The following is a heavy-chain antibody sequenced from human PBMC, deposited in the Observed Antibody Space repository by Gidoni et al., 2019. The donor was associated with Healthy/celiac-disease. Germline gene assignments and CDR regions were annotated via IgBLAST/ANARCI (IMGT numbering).Heavy chain of an antibody. J-gene: IGHJ6*02. CDR2: IKQDGSEK. V-gene: IGHV3-7*03. D-gene: IGHD1-1*01. Sequence: EVQLVESGGGLVQPGGSLRLSCAASGFTFSSYWMSWVRQAPGKGLEWVANIKQDGSEKYYVDSVKGRFTISRDNAKNSRYLQMNSLRAEDTAVYYCARDWNSYYYGMDVWGQGTTVTVSS. CDR3: ARDWNSYYYGMDV. CDR1: GFTFSSYW.